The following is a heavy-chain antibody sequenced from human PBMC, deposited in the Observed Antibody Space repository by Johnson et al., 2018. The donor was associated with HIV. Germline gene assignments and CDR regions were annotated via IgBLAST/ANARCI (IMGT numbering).Heavy chain of an antibody. CDR1: GFTFSSYG. CDR3: ARDGPVDWVAAFDI. D-gene: IGHD3-9*01. CDR2: IWYDGSNK. V-gene: IGHV3-33*08. J-gene: IGHJ3*02. Sequence: QVHLVESGGGVVQPGRSLRLSCAASGFTFSSYGMHWVRQAPGKGLEWVAVIWYDGSNKYYADSVKGRFTISRDNAKNSLYLQMNSLRAEDTAVYYCARDGPVDWVAAFDIWGQGTLVTVSS.